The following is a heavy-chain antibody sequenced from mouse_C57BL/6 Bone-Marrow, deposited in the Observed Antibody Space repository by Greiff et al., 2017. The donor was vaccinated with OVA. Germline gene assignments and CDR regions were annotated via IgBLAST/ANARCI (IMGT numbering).Heavy chain of an antibody. CDR1: GFTFSSYA. V-gene: IGHV5-9-1*02. Sequence: EVMLVESGEGLVKPGGSLKLSCAASGFTFSSYAMSWVRQTPEKRLEWVAYISSGGDYIYFAVTVKGRFTISRDNARHTLYLQMSSLKSEDTAMYYCTKAYGKRYAMDDWGQGTSGTVSS. CDR2: ISSGGDYI. D-gene: IGHD2-1*01. CDR3: TKAYGKRYAMDD. J-gene: IGHJ4*01.